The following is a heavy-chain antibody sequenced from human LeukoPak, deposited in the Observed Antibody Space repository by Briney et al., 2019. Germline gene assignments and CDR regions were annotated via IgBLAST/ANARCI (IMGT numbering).Heavy chain of an antibody. V-gene: IGHV1-18*01. CDR1: GYTLTSYG. Sequence: ASVKVSCKAAGYTLTSYGFSWVRQAPGQGLEWMGWISAYNGNTNYAQKLQGRVTMTTDTSTSTAYMELSSLRSEDTAVYYYATGLLNWNYADWGQGTLVTVSS. CDR3: ATGLLNWNYAD. CDR2: ISAYNGNT. J-gene: IGHJ4*02. D-gene: IGHD1-7*01.